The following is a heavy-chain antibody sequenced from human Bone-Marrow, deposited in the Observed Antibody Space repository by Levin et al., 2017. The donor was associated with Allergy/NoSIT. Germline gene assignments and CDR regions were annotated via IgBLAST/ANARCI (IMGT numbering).Heavy chain of an antibody. V-gene: IGHV4-59*01. J-gene: IGHJ2*01. CDR2: IYYSGSS. CDR3: AMAGGYYDSSGHTVRGWYFDL. CDR1: GGSMSGNY. D-gene: IGHD3-22*01. Sequence: PSETLSLTCTVSGGSMSGNYWSWIRQSPGQGLEWIGYIYYSGSSYYNPSLKSRVTISVDTSKNQFSLNLTSVTAADTAVYYCAMAGGYYDSSGHTVRGWYFDLWGRGTLVTVSS.